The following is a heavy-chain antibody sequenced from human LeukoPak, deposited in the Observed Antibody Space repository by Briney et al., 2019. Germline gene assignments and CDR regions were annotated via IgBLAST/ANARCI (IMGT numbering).Heavy chain of an antibody. CDR2: ISGSGGST. J-gene: IGHJ4*02. CDR1: GFTFSNYA. D-gene: IGHD6-13*01. Sequence: GGSLRLSCAASGFTFSNYAMTWVRQAPGKGLEWVSGISGSGGSTHYADSVRGRFTISRDNSKNTLYLQMNSLGAEDTAVYYCAKEITDSNSLTFEHWGQGTLVTVSS. CDR3: AKEITDSNSLTFEH. V-gene: IGHV3-23*01.